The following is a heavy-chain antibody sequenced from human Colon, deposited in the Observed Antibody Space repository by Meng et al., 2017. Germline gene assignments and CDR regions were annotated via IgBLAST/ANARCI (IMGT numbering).Heavy chain of an antibody. Sequence: VELLGSGGGLGQLGGYLRLSCAASGFTFGTYAMNWVRQAQGKGLEWVSAISRTGAFIYYADSVKGRFTISRDNSRSTLYLEINTLRVDDTAVYYCAKESGYNGGWDHLDYWGQGTLVTVSS. CDR1: GFTFGTYA. CDR2: ISRTGAFI. D-gene: IGHD6-19*01. CDR3: AKESGYNGGWDHLDY. V-gene: IGHV3-23*01. J-gene: IGHJ4*02.